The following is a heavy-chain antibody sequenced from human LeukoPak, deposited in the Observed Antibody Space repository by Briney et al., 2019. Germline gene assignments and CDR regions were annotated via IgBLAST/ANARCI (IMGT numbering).Heavy chain of an antibody. Sequence: ASVKVSCKASGYTFTSYGISWVRQAPGQGLEWMGWISAYNGNTNYAQKLQGRVTMTTDTSTSTAYMELRSLRSDDTAVYYCARGNYYDSSGYYYDYYYYMDVWGKGTTVTVSS. D-gene: IGHD3-22*01. V-gene: IGHV1-18*01. CDR3: ARGNYYDSSGYYYDYYYYMDV. CDR1: GYTFTSYG. CDR2: ISAYNGNT. J-gene: IGHJ6*03.